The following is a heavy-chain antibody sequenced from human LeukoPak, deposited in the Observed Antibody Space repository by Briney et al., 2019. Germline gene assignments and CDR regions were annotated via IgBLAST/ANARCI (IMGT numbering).Heavy chain of an antibody. CDR2: IYYSGST. J-gene: IGHJ4*02. V-gene: IGHV4-39*01. Sequence: SETLSLTCTVSGGSISSSSYYWGWIRQPPGKGLEWIGSIYYSGSTYYNPSLKSRVTISVDTSKNQFSLKLSSVTAADTAVYYCVVGATPDYWGQGTLVTVSS. CDR1: GGSISSSSYY. D-gene: IGHD1-26*01. CDR3: VVGATPDY.